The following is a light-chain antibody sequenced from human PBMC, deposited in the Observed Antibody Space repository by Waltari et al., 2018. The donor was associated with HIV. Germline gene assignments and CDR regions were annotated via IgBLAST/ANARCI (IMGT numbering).Light chain of an antibody. Sequence: EIKMTQSPVTLSMSPGQRVTLSCWASQSVNHNFAWYLQRRGQSPRLLIYETSTRATGSPDRFSGSGSGTQFTLTISSLQSEDIGIYYCQQYSEWPWTFGQGTKVEIK. CDR3: QQYSEWPWT. J-gene: IGKJ1*01. CDR2: ETS. V-gene: IGKV3-15*01. CDR1: QSVNHN.